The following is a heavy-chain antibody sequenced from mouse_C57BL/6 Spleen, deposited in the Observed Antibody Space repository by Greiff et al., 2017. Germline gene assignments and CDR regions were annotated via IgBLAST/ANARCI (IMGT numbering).Heavy chain of an antibody. V-gene: IGHV1-55*01. CDR2: IYPGSGST. Sequence: QVQLQQPGAELVKPGASVKMSCTASGYTFTSYWITWVKQRPGQGLEWIGDIYPGSGSTNYNEQFKCKATLTVDTSSSAAYLQLSSLTAEDSAVYYCARSSGDGCVVFAYWGQGTLVTVSA. D-gene: IGHD2-3*01. CDR1: GYTFTSYW. J-gene: IGHJ3*01. CDR3: ARSSGDGCVVFAY.